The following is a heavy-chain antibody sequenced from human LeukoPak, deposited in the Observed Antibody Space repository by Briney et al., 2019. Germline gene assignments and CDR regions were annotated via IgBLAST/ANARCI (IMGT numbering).Heavy chain of an antibody. CDR2: MNPNRGNT. V-gene: IGHV1-8*01. CDR3: TRGSSGRRDN. CDR1: GYTFTSCD. J-gene: IGHJ4*02. D-gene: IGHD6-19*01. Sequence: APVKVSCKASGYTFTSCDINWVRQATGQGLEWMGWMNPNRGNTGYGQSFQGRITMTRDISIGTAYMELSNLTSEDTAIYYCTRGSSGRRDNWGQGTLVTVSA.